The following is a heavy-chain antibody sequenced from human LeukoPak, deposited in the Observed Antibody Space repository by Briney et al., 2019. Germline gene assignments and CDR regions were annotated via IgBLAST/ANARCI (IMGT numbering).Heavy chain of an antibody. Sequence: GGSLRLSCAASGFTFSNAWMTWVRQAPGKGLEWVGRIKSKTDGGTTDYAALVKGRFTISRDDSKNTLYLQMNSLKTEDTAVYYCTTKCTSSWSPTNWGQGTLVTVSS. D-gene: IGHD6-13*01. V-gene: IGHV3-15*01. CDR1: GFTFSNAW. J-gene: IGHJ4*02. CDR2: IKSKTDGGTT. CDR3: TTKCTSSWSPTN.